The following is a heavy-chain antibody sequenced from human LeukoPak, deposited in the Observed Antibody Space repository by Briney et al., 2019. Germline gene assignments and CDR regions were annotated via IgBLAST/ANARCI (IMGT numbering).Heavy chain of an antibody. D-gene: IGHD3-22*01. J-gene: IGHJ4*02. Sequence: ASVKVSCKASGYTFTNYGISWVRQAPGQGLEWMGWISAHDDNTNYAPKFQGRVTMTTDTSTSTAYMELSRLRFDDTAVYYCARGADSSGYCFDYWGQGTLVTVSS. CDR3: ARGADSSGYCFDY. V-gene: IGHV1-18*01. CDR2: ISAHDDNT. CDR1: GYTFTNYG.